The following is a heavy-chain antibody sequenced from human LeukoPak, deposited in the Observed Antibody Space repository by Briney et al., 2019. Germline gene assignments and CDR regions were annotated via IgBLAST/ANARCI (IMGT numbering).Heavy chain of an antibody. D-gene: IGHD1-14*01. V-gene: IGHV3-64D*06. Sequence: GRSLRLSCSASGFPFSTLGMHWVRQAPGRGLEHVSTIGSDGDGTYYADSVKDRFIISRDNSKNAVYLQMSSLRPEDTAVYYCVSPVFINFWGQGTLVTVSS. CDR3: VSPVFINF. J-gene: IGHJ4*01. CDR1: GFPFSTLG. CDR2: IGSDGDGT.